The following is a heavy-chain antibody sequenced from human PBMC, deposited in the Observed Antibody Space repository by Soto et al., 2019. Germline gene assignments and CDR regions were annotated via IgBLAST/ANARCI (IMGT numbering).Heavy chain of an antibody. CDR2: INPSGGST. CDR1: GYTFTSYY. J-gene: IGHJ4*02. CDR3: ARASYYDILTGYYPSDHWSPLDY. V-gene: IGHV1-46*03. D-gene: IGHD3-9*01. Sequence: ASVKVSCKASGYTFTSYYMHWVRQAPGQGLEWMGIINPSGGSTSYAQKFQGRVTMTRDTSTSTVYMELSSLRSEDTAVYYCARASYYDILTGYYPSDHWSPLDYWGQGTLVTVSS.